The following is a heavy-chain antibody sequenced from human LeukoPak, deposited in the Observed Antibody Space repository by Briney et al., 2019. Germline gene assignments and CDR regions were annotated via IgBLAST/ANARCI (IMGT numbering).Heavy chain of an antibody. CDR3: ARDKYSSSAYYMDV. D-gene: IGHD6-6*01. Sequence: PSETLSLTCAVYGGSFSGYYWSWIRQPPGKGLEWIGEINHSGSTNYNPSLKSRVTISVDTSKNQFSLKLSSVTAADTAVYYCARDKYSSSAYYMDVWGKGTTVTVS. J-gene: IGHJ6*03. CDR1: GGSFSGYY. CDR2: INHSGST. V-gene: IGHV4-34*01.